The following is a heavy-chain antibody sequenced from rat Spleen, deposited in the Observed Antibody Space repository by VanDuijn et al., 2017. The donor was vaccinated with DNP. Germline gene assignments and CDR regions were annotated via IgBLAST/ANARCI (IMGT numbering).Heavy chain of an antibody. CDR1: GFNLNDYW. Sequence: EVQLVESGGGPVQPGRSLKLSCAASGFNLNDYWMAWVRQAPGKGLEWIGEINKNSRTINYTPSLKDKFTISRDNAQNTLYLQMSKPGSEDTAIYYCARLSYYGYHDYWGQGVMVTVSS. CDR3: ARLSYYGYHDY. J-gene: IGHJ2*01. CDR2: INKNSRTI. D-gene: IGHD1-7*01. V-gene: IGHV4-2*01.